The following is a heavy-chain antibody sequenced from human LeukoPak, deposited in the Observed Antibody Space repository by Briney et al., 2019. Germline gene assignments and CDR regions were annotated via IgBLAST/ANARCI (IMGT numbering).Heavy chain of an antibody. CDR1: GFTFSRYA. Sequence: GGSLTLSCAASGFTFSRYAMSWVRQAPGKGLEWVSAISGSGGSTYYADSVKGRFTISRDNSKNTLYLQMNSLRAEDTAVYYCAKDRIVVSYYFDYWGQGTLVTVSS. J-gene: IGHJ4*02. CDR2: ISGSGGST. D-gene: IGHD3-22*01. CDR3: AKDRIVVSYYFDY. V-gene: IGHV3-23*01.